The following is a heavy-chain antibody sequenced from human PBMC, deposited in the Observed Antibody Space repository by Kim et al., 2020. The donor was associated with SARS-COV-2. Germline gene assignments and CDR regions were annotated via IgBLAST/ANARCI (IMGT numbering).Heavy chain of an antibody. CDR1: GGSISSSSHY. J-gene: IGHJ3*02. D-gene: IGHD3-22*01. V-gene: IGHV4-39*01. CDR2: IYYSGST. CDR3: ARFTDHTPDYYDSSGYYSGAFDI. Sequence: SETLSLTCTVSGGSISSSSHYWGWIRQPPGKGLEWIGSIYYSGSTYYNPSLKSRVTISVDTSKNQFSLKLSSVTAADTAVYYCARFTDHTPDYYDSSGYYSGAFDIWGQGTMVTVSS.